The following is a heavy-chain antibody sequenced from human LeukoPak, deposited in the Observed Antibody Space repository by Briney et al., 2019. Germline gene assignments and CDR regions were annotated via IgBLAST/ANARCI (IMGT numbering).Heavy chain of an antibody. CDR1: GFTFSSYA. Sequence: PGGSLRLSCAASGFTFSSYAMSWVRQAPGKGLEWVSPISGSGGSTYYADSVKGRFTISRDNSKNTLYMQMNSLTAEDTAVYYCALAYREDYFYYWGQGTLVTVSS. J-gene: IGHJ4*02. D-gene: IGHD1-14*01. CDR2: ISGSGGST. CDR3: ALAYREDYFYY. V-gene: IGHV3-23*01.